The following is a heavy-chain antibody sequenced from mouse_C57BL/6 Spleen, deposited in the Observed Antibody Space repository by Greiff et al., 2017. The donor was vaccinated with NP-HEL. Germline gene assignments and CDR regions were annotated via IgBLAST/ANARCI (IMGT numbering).Heavy chain of an antibody. J-gene: IGHJ1*03. Sequence: EVKLVESGGGLVQSGRSLRLSCATSGFTFSDFYMEWVRQAPGKGLEWIAASRNKANDYTTEYSASVKGRFIVSRDTSQSILYLQMNALRAEDTAIYYCARDGGDYYGSSYDWYFDVWGTGTTVTVSS. CDR3: ARDGGDYYGSSYDWYFDV. CDR2: SRNKANDYTT. D-gene: IGHD1-1*01. V-gene: IGHV7-1*01. CDR1: GFTFSDFY.